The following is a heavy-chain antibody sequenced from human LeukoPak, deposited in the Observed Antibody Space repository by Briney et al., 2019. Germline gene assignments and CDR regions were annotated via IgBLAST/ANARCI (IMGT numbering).Heavy chain of an antibody. D-gene: IGHD6-19*01. CDR2: ISSSGSTI. J-gene: IGHJ5*02. V-gene: IGHV3-48*03. CDR3: ARDSSGRYSNWFDP. Sequence: GGSLRLSCAASGFTFSSYEMNWVRQAPGKGLEWVSYISSSGSTIYYADSVKGRFTISRDNAKNSLYLQMNSLRAEDTAVYYCARDSSGRYSNWFDPWGQGTLVTVSS. CDR1: GFTFSSYE.